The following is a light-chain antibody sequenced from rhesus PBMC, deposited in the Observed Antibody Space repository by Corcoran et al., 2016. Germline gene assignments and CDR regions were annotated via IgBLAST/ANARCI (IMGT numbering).Light chain of an antibody. Sequence: DIQMTQSPSSLSASVGDKVTNTCHGSQGISSWLAWYQQTPGKSPKPLIYYASSLQSGVPSRFSGSGSGKNYALTISSLQPEDFVSYYCQQYDDLPFTFGPGTKLDIK. CDR2: YAS. V-gene: IGKV1-19*01. CDR1: QGISSW. CDR3: QQYDDLPFT. J-gene: IGKJ3*01.